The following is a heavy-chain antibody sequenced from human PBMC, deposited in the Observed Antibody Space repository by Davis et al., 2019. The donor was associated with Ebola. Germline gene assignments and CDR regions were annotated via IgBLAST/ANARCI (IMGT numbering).Heavy chain of an antibody. CDR3: ASPPYWRDAFDI. CDR2: IYYSGST. CDR1: GGSISSSSYY. D-gene: IGHD2-15*01. J-gene: IGHJ3*02. Sequence: PSETLSLTCTVSGGSISSSSYYWGWIRQPPGKGLEWIGSIYYSGSTYYNPSLKSRVTISVDTSKNQFSLKLSSVTAADTAVYYCASPPYWRDAFDIWGQGTMVTVSS. V-gene: IGHV4-39*01.